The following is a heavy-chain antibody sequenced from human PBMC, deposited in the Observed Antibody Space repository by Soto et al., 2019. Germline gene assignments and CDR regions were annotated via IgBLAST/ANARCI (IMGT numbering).Heavy chain of an antibody. Sequence: QVQLVQSGAEVKKPGSSVKVSCKASGGTFSSYAISWVRQAPGQGLEWMGGIIPIFGTANYAQKFQGRVTITADESTSTAYMELRSLRSEATAVYYCARRVGGSAHSYRYYGMDVWGQGTTVTVSS. J-gene: IGHJ6*01. D-gene: IGHD2-15*01. V-gene: IGHV1-69*12. CDR2: IIPIFGTA. CDR1: GGTFSSYA. CDR3: ARRVGGSAHSYRYYGMDV.